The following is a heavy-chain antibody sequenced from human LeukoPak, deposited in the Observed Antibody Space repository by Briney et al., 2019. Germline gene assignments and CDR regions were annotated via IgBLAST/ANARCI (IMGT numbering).Heavy chain of an antibody. CDR2: INRSGSTI. CDR3: AGVVAAWLEDGMDV. V-gene: IGHV3-11*01. D-gene: IGHD6-25*01. CDR1: GITFSDHF. J-gene: IGHJ6*02. Sequence: GGSPRLSCAASGITFSDHFMTWIRQAPGKGLEWVSYINRSGSTIYYADSVKGRFTISRDNAKNSLYLQMSSLRVEDTAVYYCAGVVAAWLEDGMDVWGQGTTVTVSS.